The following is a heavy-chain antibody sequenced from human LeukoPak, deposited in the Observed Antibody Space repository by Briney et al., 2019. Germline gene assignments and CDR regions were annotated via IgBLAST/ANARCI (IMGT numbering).Heavy chain of an antibody. CDR1: GGSISSYY. CDR3: ARRGKLLWFGTQGFDY. CDR2: IYYSGST. D-gene: IGHD3-10*01. Sequence: SETLSLTCTVSGGSISSYYWGWIRQPPGKGLEWIGSIYYSGSTYYNPSLKSRVTISVDTSKTQFSLKLSSVTAADTAVYYCARRGKLLWFGTQGFDYWGQGTLVTVSS. V-gene: IGHV4-39*01. J-gene: IGHJ4*02.